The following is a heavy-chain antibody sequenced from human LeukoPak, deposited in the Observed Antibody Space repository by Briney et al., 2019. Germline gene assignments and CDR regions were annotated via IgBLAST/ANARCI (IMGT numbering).Heavy chain of an antibody. CDR2: INPNSGGT. Sequence: ASVKVSCKASGYTFSAYYIHWVRQAPGQGLEWMGWINPNSGGTNYAQKFQGRVTMTRDTSISTAYMELSRLRSDDTAVYYCARGGDSYEPYYYYYMDVWGKGTTVTVSS. V-gene: IGHV1-2*02. J-gene: IGHJ6*03. CDR3: ARGGDSYEPYYYYYMDV. D-gene: IGHD2-21*02. CDR1: GYTFSAYY.